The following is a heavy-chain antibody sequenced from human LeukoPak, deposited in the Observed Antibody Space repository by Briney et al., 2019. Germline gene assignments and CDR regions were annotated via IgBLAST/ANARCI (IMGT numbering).Heavy chain of an antibody. Sequence: GASVKVSCKSSGGTFSRYAISWVRQAPGQGLEWMGGIIPIFDTANYAQKFQGRVTITADESTSTAYMELSSLRSEDTAMYYCARGELDSSGHLDYWGQGTLVTVSS. V-gene: IGHV1-69*13. CDR3: ARGELDSSGHLDY. D-gene: IGHD3-22*01. J-gene: IGHJ4*02. CDR2: IIPIFDTA. CDR1: GGTFSRYA.